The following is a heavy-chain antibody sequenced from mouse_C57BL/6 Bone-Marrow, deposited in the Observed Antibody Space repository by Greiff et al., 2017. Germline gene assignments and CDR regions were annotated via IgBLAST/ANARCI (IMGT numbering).Heavy chain of an antibody. D-gene: IGHD2-3*01. Sequence: VNVVESGAELVRPGASVKLSCKASGYTFTDYYINWVKQRPGQGLEWIARIYPGSGNTYYNEKFKGKATLTAEKSSSTAYMQLSRLTSEDSAVYFCARESRWLLRLYYAMDYWGQGTSVTVSS. V-gene: IGHV1-76*01. CDR3: ARESRWLLRLYYAMDY. CDR1: GYTFTDYY. J-gene: IGHJ4*01. CDR2: IYPGSGNT.